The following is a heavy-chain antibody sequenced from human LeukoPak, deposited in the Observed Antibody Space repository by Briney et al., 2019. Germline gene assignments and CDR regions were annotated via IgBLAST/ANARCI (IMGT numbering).Heavy chain of an antibody. Sequence: PSQTLSLTCAASGGSISSGAYSWSWIRQPPGKGLEWIGYIYHSGSTYYNPSLKSRVTISVDRSKNQFSLKLSSVTAADTAVYYCARSGGYGDYTGFDYWGQGTLVTVSS. D-gene: IGHD4-17*01. J-gene: IGHJ4*02. V-gene: IGHV4-30-2*01. CDR2: IYHSGST. CDR1: GGSISSGAYS. CDR3: ARSGGYGDYTGFDY.